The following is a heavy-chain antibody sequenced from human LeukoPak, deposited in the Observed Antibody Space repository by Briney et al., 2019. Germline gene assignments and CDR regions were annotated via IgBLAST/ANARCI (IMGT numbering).Heavy chain of an antibody. CDR3: ATHCGSSSCYRFDY. CDR1: GFTFGSYA. V-gene: IGHV3-23*01. CDR2: IGGSDAST. J-gene: IGHJ4*02. Sequence: GGSLRLSCAASGFTFGSYAMSWVRQAPGKGLEWVSAIGGSDASTSYADSVKGRFTVSRDNSKNTLYLQMDSLRAEDTAVYYCATHCGSSSCYRFDYWGQGTLVTVSS. D-gene: IGHD2-2*01.